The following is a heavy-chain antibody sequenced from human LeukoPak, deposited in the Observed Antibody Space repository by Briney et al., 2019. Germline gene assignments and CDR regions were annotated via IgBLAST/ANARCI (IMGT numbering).Heavy chain of an antibody. V-gene: IGHV1-69*13. CDR3: ARGGDDAGYNWFDP. Sequence: GASVKVSCKASGGTFSSYAISWVRQAPGQGLEWMGGIIPIFSTANYAQKFQGRVTITADESTSTAYMELSSLRSEDTAVYYCARGGDDAGYNWFDPWGQGTLVTVSS. J-gene: IGHJ5*02. CDR2: IIPIFSTA. CDR1: GGTFSSYA. D-gene: IGHD2-21*01.